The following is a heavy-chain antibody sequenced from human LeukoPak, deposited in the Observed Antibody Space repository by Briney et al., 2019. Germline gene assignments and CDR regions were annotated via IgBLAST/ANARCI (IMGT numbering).Heavy chain of an antibody. Sequence: PGGSLRLSCAASGFTFSSYSMNWVRQAPGKGLEWMGGFDPEDGETIYAQKFQGRVTMTEDTSTDTAYMELSSLRSEDTAVYYCATVNYDSSGYYPYWGQGTLVTVSS. CDR2: FDPEDGET. J-gene: IGHJ4*02. CDR3: ATVNYDSSGYYPY. CDR1: GFTFSSYS. D-gene: IGHD3-22*01. V-gene: IGHV1-24*01.